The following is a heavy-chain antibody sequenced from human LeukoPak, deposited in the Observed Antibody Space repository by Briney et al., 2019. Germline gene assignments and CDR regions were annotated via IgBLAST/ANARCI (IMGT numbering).Heavy chain of an antibody. CDR2: INYSGST. J-gene: IGHJ4*02. CDR3: ERGYDY. V-gene: IGHV4-39*01. D-gene: IGHD3-22*01. CDR1: GGSISGSTSY. Sequence: SETLSLTCTVSGGSISGSTSYWGWIRQPPGKGLDWIGIINYSGSTYYNPSLRSRVTISVDTSKNQFSLKLNSVTASDTAVYYCERGYDYWGQGTLVIVSS.